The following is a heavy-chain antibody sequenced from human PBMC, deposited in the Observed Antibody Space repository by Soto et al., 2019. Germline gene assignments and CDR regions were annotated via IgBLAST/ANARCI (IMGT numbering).Heavy chain of an antibody. V-gene: IGHV3-9*01. J-gene: IGHJ4*02. Sequence: EVQLVESGGGMAQPGRSLRLSCAASGFTFDDYAMHWVRQAPGKGLEWVSGISWNSGSIGYADSVKGRFTISRDNAKKSLYLQMNSLRAEDKALYYCASGRGYDILTGYYPYFDYWGQGTLVTVSS. CDR1: GFTFDDYA. CDR3: ASGRGYDILTGYYPYFDY. D-gene: IGHD3-9*01. CDR2: ISWNSGSI.